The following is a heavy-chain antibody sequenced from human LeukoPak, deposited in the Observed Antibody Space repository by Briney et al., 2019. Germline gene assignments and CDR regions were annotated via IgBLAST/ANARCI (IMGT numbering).Heavy chain of an antibody. CDR2: IYYSGST. Sequence: SETLSLTCTVSGGSISSSSYYWGWIRQPPGKGLEWIGNIYYSGSTYYNPSLKSRVTISVDTSKNQFSLKLSSVTAAGTAMYFCVVVVVPGWFDPWGQGTLVTVSS. V-gene: IGHV4-39*01. CDR3: VVVVVPGWFDP. CDR1: GGSISSSSYY. J-gene: IGHJ5*02. D-gene: IGHD2-15*01.